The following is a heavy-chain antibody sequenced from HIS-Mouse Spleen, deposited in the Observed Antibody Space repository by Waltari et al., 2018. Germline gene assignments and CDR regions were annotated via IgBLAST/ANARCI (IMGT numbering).Heavy chain of an antibody. CDR2: IYYSGST. CDR3: AREIPYSSSWYDWYFDL. Sequence: QLQLQESCPGLVKPSETLSLTCTVSGGSIRSSIYSWGWIRQPPGKGLEWIGSIYYSGSTYYNPSLKSRVTISVDTSKNQFSLKLSSVTAADTAVYYCAREIPYSSSWYDWYFDLWGRGTLVTVSS. D-gene: IGHD6-13*01. J-gene: IGHJ2*01. V-gene: IGHV4-39*07. CDR1: GGSIRSSIYS.